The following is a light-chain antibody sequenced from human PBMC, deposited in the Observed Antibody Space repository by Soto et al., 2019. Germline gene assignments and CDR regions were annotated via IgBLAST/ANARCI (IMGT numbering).Light chain of an antibody. J-gene: IGLJ2*01. CDR2: GNS. CDR1: SSNIGAGYD. V-gene: IGLV1-40*01. Sequence: QLVLTQPPSVSGAPGQRVTISCTGSSSNIGAGYDVHWYQQLPGTAPKLLIYGNSNRPSGVPDRFSGSKSATSASLAITGLQAEDEADYYCQSHDSSLSGHVVFGGGTKLTVL. CDR3: QSHDSSLSGHVV.